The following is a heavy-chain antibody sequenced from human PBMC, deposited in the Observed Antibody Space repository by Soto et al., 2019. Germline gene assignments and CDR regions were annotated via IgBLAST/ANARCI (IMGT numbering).Heavy chain of an antibody. Sequence: ASVKGSCKVSGYTLTELSMHWVRQAPGKGLEWMGGFDPEDGETIYAQKFQGRVTMTEDTSTDTAYMELSSLRSEDTAVYYCATGLELRWLRLFDYWGQGTVVTVSS. CDR3: ATGLELRWLRLFDY. D-gene: IGHD5-12*01. CDR1: GYTLTELS. J-gene: IGHJ4*02. V-gene: IGHV1-24*01. CDR2: FDPEDGET.